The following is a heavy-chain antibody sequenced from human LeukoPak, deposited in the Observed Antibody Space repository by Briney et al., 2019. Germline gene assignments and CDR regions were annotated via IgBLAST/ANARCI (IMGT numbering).Heavy chain of an antibody. CDR3: ASGGVCGGDCYHYFDY. D-gene: IGHD2-21*02. CDR2: IYHSGST. V-gene: IGHV4-4*02. Sequence: PSETLPLTCTVSGGSISSSNWWSWVRQPPGKGLEWFGEIYHSGSTNYNPSLKSRVTISVDKSKNQFSLKLSSVTAADTAVYYCASGGVCGGDCYHYFDYWGQGTLVTVSS. CDR1: GGSISSSNW. J-gene: IGHJ4*02.